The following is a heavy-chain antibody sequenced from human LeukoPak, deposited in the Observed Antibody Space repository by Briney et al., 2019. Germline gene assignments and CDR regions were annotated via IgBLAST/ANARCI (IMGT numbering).Heavy chain of an antibody. CDR1: GFTFSSYW. Sequence: GGSLRLSCAASGFTFSSYWMHCVRQAPGKGLVWVSRINGDGSSTNYADSVKGRFTISRDNAKNTLYLQMNSLRAEDTAVYYCARSPGQCSGGSCATGYWGQGTLVTVSS. J-gene: IGHJ4*02. D-gene: IGHD2-15*01. CDR3: ARSPGQCSGGSCATGY. CDR2: INGDGSST. V-gene: IGHV3-74*01.